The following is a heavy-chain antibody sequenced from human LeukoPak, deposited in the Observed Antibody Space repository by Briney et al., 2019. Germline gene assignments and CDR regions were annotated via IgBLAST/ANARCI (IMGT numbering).Heavy chain of an antibody. J-gene: IGHJ3*02. D-gene: IGHD6-13*01. CDR3: ARDDIAAAATGAFDI. V-gene: IGHV4-4*07. CDR1: GGSISSYY. Sequence: SSETLSLTCTVSGGSISSYYWSWIRQPAGKGLEWIGRIYTSGSTNYNPSLKSRVTMSVDTSKNQFSLKLSSVTAADTAVYYCARDDIAAAATGAFDIWGQGTMVTVSS. CDR2: IYTSGST.